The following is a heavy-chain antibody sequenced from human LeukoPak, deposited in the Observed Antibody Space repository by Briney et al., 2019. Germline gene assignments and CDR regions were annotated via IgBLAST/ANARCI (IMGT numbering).Heavy chain of an antibody. CDR1: GYTFTGYY. CDR3: ARGWFGNYYYGMDV. CDR2: INPNSGGT. D-gene: IGHD3-10*01. V-gene: IGHV1-2*02. Sequence: ASVTVSCKASGYTFTGYYMHWVRQAPGQGLEWMGWINPNSGGTNYAQKFQGRVTMTRDTSISTAYMELSRLRSDDTAVYYCARGWFGNYYYGMDVWGQGTTVTVSS. J-gene: IGHJ6*02.